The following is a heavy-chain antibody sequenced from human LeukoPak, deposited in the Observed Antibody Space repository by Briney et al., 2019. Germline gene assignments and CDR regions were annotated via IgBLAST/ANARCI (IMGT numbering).Heavy chain of an antibody. J-gene: IGHJ3*02. CDR2: IYNSEIT. D-gene: IGHD3-22*01. Sequence: SETLSLTCTVSGVSISSYYWSWIRQPPGRGLEWIGYIYNSEITNHNPSLKSRVTMSVDTSKNQFSLKLSSVTAADTAVYYCASRPYSGGYYTDGFDIWGQGTMVTVSS. CDR1: GVSISSYY. CDR3: ASRPYSGGYYTDGFDI. V-gene: IGHV4-59*01.